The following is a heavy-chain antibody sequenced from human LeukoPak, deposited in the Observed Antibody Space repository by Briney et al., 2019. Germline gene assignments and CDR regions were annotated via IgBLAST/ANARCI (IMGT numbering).Heavy chain of an antibody. D-gene: IGHD3-3*01. Sequence: GESLKISCKGSGYSFTSHWIGWVRQMPGKGLEWMGIIYPGDSDTRYSPSFQGQVTISADKSISTAYLQWSSLKASDTAMYYCARQVYHDFWSGYYDAFDIWGQGTMVTVSS. CDR3: ARQVYHDFWSGYYDAFDI. CDR2: IYPGDSDT. CDR1: GYSFTSHW. J-gene: IGHJ3*02. V-gene: IGHV5-51*01.